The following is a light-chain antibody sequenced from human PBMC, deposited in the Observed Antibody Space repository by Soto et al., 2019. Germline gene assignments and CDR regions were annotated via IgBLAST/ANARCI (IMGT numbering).Light chain of an antibody. CDR3: QAWDSSTSGV. CDR1: KLGDKY. CDR2: QDT. J-gene: IGLJ3*02. V-gene: IGLV3-1*01. Sequence: SYELTQPPSVSVSPGQTASITCSGDKLGDKYACWYQQKPGQSPVLVIYQDTKRPSGIPERFSGSNSGNTATLTISGTHAMDEADYYCQAWDSSTSGVFGGGTKLTVL.